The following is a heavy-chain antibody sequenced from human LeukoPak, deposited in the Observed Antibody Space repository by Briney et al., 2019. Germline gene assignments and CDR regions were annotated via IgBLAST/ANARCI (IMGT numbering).Heavy chain of an antibody. J-gene: IGHJ4*02. Sequence: SETLSLTCAVYGGSFSNYYWSWIRQPPGKGLEWIGEINHSGSTNYNPSLKSRVTISVDTSKNQFSLKLSSVTAADTAVYYCARRDGAAAGSKSVDYWGQGTLVTVSS. D-gene: IGHD6-13*01. V-gene: IGHV4-34*01. CDR1: GGSFSNYY. CDR2: INHSGST. CDR3: ARRDGAAAGSKSVDY.